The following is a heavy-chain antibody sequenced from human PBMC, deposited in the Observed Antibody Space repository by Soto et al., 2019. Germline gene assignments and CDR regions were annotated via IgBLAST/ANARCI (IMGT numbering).Heavy chain of an antibody. J-gene: IGHJ1*01. D-gene: IGHD6-19*01. CDR2: IYHSGST. CDR3: ARDDWYSSGWFYFQH. Sequence: QLQLQESGSGLVKPSQTLSLTCAVSGGSISSGGYSWSWIRQPPGKGLEWIGYIYHSGSTYYNPSLKSRVTISVDRSKNQFSLKLSSVTAADTAVYYCARDDWYSSGWFYFQHWGQGTLVTVSS. V-gene: IGHV4-30-2*01. CDR1: GGSISSGGYS.